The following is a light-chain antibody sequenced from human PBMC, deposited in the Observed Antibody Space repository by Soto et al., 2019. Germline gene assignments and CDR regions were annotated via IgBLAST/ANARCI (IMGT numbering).Light chain of an antibody. CDR1: SSDIATYNF. J-gene: IGLJ3*02. Sequence: QSALTQPASVSGSPGQSITMSCTGSSSDIATYNFVSWYQQHAGKAPRLILYEVSNRPSGVSSRFSGSKSGNSASLTISGLQPEDEAHYFCSSYAATSTLVFGGGTKVTVL. V-gene: IGLV2-14*01. CDR3: SSYAATSTLV. CDR2: EVS.